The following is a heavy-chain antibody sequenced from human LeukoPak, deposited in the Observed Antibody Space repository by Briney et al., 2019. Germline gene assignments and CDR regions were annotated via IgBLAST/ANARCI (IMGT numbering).Heavy chain of an antibody. J-gene: IGHJ3*02. D-gene: IGHD3-10*01. CDR2: ISGSGGST. Sequence: GGSLRLSCAASGFTFSSYAMSWVRQAPGKGLEWVSAISGSGGSTYYADSVKGRFTISRDNAKNSLYLQMNSLRAEDTALYYCAKDTWGLLWFGELYQGAFDIWGQGTMVTVSS. CDR3: AKDTWGLLWFGELYQGAFDI. V-gene: IGHV3-23*01. CDR1: GFTFSSYA.